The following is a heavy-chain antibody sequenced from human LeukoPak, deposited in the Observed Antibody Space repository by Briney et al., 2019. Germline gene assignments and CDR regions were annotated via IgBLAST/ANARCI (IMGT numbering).Heavy chain of an antibody. D-gene: IGHD5-12*01. V-gene: IGHV3-21*04. CDR2: ISSSSSYI. Sequence: PGGSLRLSCAASGFTFSSYSMNWVRRAPGKGLEWVSSISSSSSYIYYADSVKGRFTISRDNSKNTLYLQMNSLRAEDTAVYYCAKDRLVEATITYFDYWGQGTLVTVSS. CDR3: AKDRLVEATITYFDY. CDR1: GFTFSSYS. J-gene: IGHJ4*02.